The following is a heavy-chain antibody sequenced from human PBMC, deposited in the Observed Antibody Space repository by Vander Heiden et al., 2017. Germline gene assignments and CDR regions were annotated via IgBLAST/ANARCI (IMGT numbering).Heavy chain of an antibody. CDR2: IIPFLGES. Sequence: QVQLMQSGAEVKKPGSSVKVSCRASGGTSSTYATSWVRQAPGQGLEWMGGIIPFLGESNSARKFQGRLTLTADESTDTAYMELSSLRSEDTAVYYCIRDLADGGQGTMGTVSS. CDR1: GGTSSTYA. V-gene: IGHV1-69*01. J-gene: IGHJ4*02. CDR3: IRDLAD.